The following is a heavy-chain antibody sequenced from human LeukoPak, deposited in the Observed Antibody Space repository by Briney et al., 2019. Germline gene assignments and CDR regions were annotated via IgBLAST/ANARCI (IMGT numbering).Heavy chain of an antibody. CDR3: ASGPDIVATIPLDY. CDR1: GFTFSSYA. CDR2: ISYDGSNK. V-gene: IGHV3-30-3*01. D-gene: IGHD5-12*01. Sequence: PGSSLRLSCAASGFTFSSYAMHWVRQAPGKGLEWVAVISYDGSNKYYADSVKGRFTISRDNSKNTLYLQMNSLRAEDTAVYYCASGPDIVATIPLDYWGQGTLVTVSS. J-gene: IGHJ4*02.